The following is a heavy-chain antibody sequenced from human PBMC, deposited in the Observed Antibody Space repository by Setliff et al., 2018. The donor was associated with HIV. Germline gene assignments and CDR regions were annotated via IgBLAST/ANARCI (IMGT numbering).Heavy chain of an antibody. Sequence: ASVKVSCKASGYSFSRYGISWVRQATGQGLEWMGWINPNSGYSTSAQKFQGRVLMSRDTSINTAYMELTRLRSDDTAVFYCARGGYDFRGLDYWGQGTLVTVSS. CDR3: ARGGYDFRGLDY. CDR2: INPNSGYS. J-gene: IGHJ4*02. CDR1: GYSFSRYG. V-gene: IGHV1-2*02. D-gene: IGHD5-12*01.